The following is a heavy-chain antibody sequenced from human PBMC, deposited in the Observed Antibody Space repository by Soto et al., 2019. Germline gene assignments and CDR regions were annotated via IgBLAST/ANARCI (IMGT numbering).Heavy chain of an antibody. CDR3: ANRYCSGGSCYDNS. V-gene: IGHV3-23*01. D-gene: IGHD2-15*01. Sequence: EVQLLESGGGLVQPGGSLRLSCAASGFTFSSYAMSWVRQSPGKGLEWVSAISGSGGSTYYADSVKGRFTISRDNSKNTLYLKMNSLRAEETAVYYCANRYCSGGSCYDNSWGQGTLDTVSS. CDR2: ISGSGGST. CDR1: GFTFSSYA. J-gene: IGHJ4*02.